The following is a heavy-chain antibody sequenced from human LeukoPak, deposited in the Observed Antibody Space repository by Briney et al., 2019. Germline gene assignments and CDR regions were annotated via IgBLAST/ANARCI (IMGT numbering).Heavy chain of an antibody. CDR3: GKSDDILTGYPYGMDV. Sequence: GGSLRLSCAASGFTFNSYAMSWVRQAPGKGLEWVSAISGSGGNTYYADSVKGRFTISRDNSKNTLYLQMNSLRAEDTAVYYCGKSDDILTGYPYGMDVWGKGTTVTVSS. V-gene: IGHV3-23*01. J-gene: IGHJ6*04. D-gene: IGHD3-9*01. CDR2: ISGSGGNT. CDR1: GFTFNSYA.